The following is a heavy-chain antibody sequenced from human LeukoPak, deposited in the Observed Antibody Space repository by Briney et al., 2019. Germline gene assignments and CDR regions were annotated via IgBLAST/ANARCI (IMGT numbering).Heavy chain of an antibody. CDR2: ISYSGGST. CDR1: GFTFSTYA. J-gene: IGHJ4*02. D-gene: IGHD6-6*01. Sequence: GGSLRLSCAASGFTFSTYAMSWVRQAPGKGLEWVSTISYSGGSTYYADPVKGRFIISRDNSKNTLYLQMNSLRAEDTAVYYCAREPGSSPDFDNWGQGTLVTVSS. CDR3: AREPGSSPDFDN. V-gene: IGHV3-23*01.